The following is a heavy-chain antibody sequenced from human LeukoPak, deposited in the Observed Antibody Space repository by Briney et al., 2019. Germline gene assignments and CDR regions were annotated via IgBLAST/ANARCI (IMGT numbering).Heavy chain of an antibody. V-gene: IGHV3-48*01. CDR2: ISSSSSTI. D-gene: IGHD3-3*01. J-gene: IGHJ3*02. CDR1: GFTFDDYG. CDR3: ARDSSGYDFWSGYYTWPKGEAFDI. Sequence: PGGSLRLSCAASGFTFDDYGMSWVRQAPGKGLEWLSYISSSSSTINYADSVKGRFTISRDNAKNSLYLQMNSLRAEDTAVYYCARDSSGYDFWSGYYTWPKGEAFDIWGQGTMVTVSS.